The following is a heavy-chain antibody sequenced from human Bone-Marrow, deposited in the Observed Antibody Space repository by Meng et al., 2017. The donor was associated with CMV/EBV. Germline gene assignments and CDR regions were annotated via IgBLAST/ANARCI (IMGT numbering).Heavy chain of an antibody. CDR3: AREEVVVVVAATRYYYYYGMDV. CDR1: GFTFSSYW. Sequence: GESLKISCAASGFTFSSYWMSWVRQAPGKGLEWVANIKQDGSEKYYVDSVKGRFTISRDNAKNSLYLQMNSLRAEDTAVYYCAREEVVVVVAATRYYYYYGMDVWGQGTTVTVS. CDR2: IKQDGSEK. V-gene: IGHV3-7*01. D-gene: IGHD2-15*01. J-gene: IGHJ6*02.